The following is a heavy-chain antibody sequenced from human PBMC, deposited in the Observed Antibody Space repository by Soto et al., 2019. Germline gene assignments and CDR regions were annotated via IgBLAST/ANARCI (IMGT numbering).Heavy chain of an antibody. CDR2: IYYSGST. D-gene: IGHD3-22*01. CDR1: GGSISSGGYY. Sequence: SETLSLTCTVSGGSISSGGYYWSWIRQHPGKGLEWIGYIYYSGSTYYNPSLKSRVTISVDTSKNQFSLKLSSVTAADTAVYYCARFLGSGYYFFDYWGQGTLVTVSS. V-gene: IGHV4-31*03. J-gene: IGHJ4*02. CDR3: ARFLGSGYYFFDY.